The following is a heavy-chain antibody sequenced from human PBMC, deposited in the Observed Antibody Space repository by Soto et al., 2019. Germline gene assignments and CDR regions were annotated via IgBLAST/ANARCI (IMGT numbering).Heavy chain of an antibody. Sequence: QVQLVQSGAEVKKPGSSVKVSCKASGGTFSSYAISWVRQAPGQGLEWMGGIIPIFGTANYARKFQGRVTMTADDSTSTAYMELSSLRSGDTAVYYCARMGTIVAQMDVWGQGTTVTVSS. J-gene: IGHJ6*02. CDR1: GGTFSSYA. V-gene: IGHV1-69*12. CDR2: IIPIFGTA. D-gene: IGHD3-22*01. CDR3: ARMGTIVAQMDV.